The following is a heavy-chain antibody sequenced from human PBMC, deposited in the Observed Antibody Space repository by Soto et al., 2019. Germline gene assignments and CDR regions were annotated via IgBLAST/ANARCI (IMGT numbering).Heavy chain of an antibody. CDR2: IYPGDSDT. CDR1: GYSFTSYW. D-gene: IGHD6-13*01. CDR3: ARRGIIAAAGTYHYYRMAV. J-gene: IGHJ6*02. V-gene: IGHV5-51*01. Sequence: ESLKISCKGSGYSFTSYWIGWVRQMPGKGLEWMGIIYPGDSDTRYSPSFQGQVTISADKSISTAYLQWSSLKASDTAMYYCARRGIIAAAGTYHYYRMAVWGQGTTVIVSS.